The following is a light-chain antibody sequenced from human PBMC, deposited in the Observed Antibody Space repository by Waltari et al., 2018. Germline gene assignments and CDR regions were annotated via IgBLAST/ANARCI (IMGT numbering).Light chain of an antibody. V-gene: IGKV4-1*01. CDR3: QQYYNTPWT. CDR1: QTILYRSNNKNY. Sequence: DIVMTQSPDSLAVSLGERATINCKSSQTILYRSNNKNYLAWYQQKPGQPPKLLIYWASTRESGVPDRFGGSGSGTHFTLTINSLQAEDVADYYCQQYYNTPWTFGQGTKVEIK. CDR2: WAS. J-gene: IGKJ1*01.